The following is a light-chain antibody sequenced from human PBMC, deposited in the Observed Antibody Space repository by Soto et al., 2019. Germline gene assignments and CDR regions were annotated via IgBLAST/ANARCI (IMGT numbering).Light chain of an antibody. CDR2: AAS. J-gene: IGKJ1*01. CDR3: HQTYSTPVL. Sequence: DIQMTQSPSSLSASVGDRVTITCRASQSISSYLNWYQQKPGKAPKLLIYAASSLQTGVPSRFSGSGSGTSFTLSISSLPPEDFATYYCHQTYSTPVLFGQGTKVESK. CDR1: QSISSY. V-gene: IGKV1-39*01.